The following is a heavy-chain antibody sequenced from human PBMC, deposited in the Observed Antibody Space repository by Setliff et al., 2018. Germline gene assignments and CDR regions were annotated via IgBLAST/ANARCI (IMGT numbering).Heavy chain of an antibody. Sequence: PGGSLRLSCAASGFTFGSYWMTWVRQAPEKGLEWVANIHQDGSERHYVDSVKGRFTIPRDNAKNSLFLQMNILEVEDTAVYYCVRDWASGDDHWGRGTLVTVSS. J-gene: IGHJ4*02. CDR3: VRDWASGDDH. CDR1: GFTFGSYW. V-gene: IGHV3-7*01. CDR2: IHQDGSER. D-gene: IGHD3-10*01.